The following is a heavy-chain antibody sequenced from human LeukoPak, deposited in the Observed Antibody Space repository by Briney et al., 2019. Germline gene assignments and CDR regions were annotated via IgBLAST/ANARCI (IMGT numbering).Heavy chain of an antibody. Sequence: SETLSLTCAVYGGSFSGYYWSWIRQPPGKGLEWIGEINHSGSTNYNPSLKSRVTISVDTSKNQFSLKLSSVTAADTAVYYCARGRYSLDFWSGRTSRWFDPWGQGTLVTVSS. CDR1: GGSFSGYY. J-gene: IGHJ5*02. CDR2: INHSGST. V-gene: IGHV4-34*01. D-gene: IGHD3-3*01. CDR3: ARGRYSLDFWSGRTSRWFDP.